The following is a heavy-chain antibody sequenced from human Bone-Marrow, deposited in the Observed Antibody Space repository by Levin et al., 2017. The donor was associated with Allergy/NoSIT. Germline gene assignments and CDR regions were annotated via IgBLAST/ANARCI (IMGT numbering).Heavy chain of an antibody. CDR3: RHSRPPLRRRHFDY. D-gene: IGHD4-17*01. Sequence: SGPTLVKPTQTLTLTCSYSGFSLSSPGVGVGWVRQSPGKALEWLALIYWDEDKRYSSSLRSRLSVTMDTSKNQVFLRMTNMDPADPRPAYYRHSRPPLRRRHFDYWGQGALVNVSS. CDR1: GFSLSSPGVG. V-gene: IGHV2-5*02. CDR2: IYWDEDK. J-gene: IGHJ4*02.